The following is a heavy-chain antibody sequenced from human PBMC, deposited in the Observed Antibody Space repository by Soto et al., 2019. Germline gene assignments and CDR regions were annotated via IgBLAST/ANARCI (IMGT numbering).Heavy chain of an antibody. D-gene: IGHD3-16*01. CDR3: ARDATFGTKGGSFDI. Sequence: PGGSLRLSCSASGVTFSIYSMHWVRQSPGKGLEWVAVMWYDGTNKYYGESVKGRFTISRDNSENTLYLQMNSLRVEDTAVYYCARDATFGTKGGSFDIWGHGTLVTVPS. V-gene: IGHV3-33*01. CDR2: MWYDGTNK. J-gene: IGHJ3*02. CDR1: GVTFSIYS.